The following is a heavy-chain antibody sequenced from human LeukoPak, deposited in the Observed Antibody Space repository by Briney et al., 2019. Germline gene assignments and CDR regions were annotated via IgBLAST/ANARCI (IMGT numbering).Heavy chain of an antibody. J-gene: IGHJ3*02. CDR3: ARDYDSTGRAFDI. Sequence: PGGSLRLSCTASGFIFGTYSMSWVRQVPGKGLEWVSYISSSGGSVKYADSVKGRLTTSRDNAKNSLYLQMNSLRDEDTAVYYCARDYDSTGRAFDIWGQGTMVTVSS. CDR2: ISSSGGSV. D-gene: IGHD3-22*01. CDR1: GFIFGTYS. V-gene: IGHV3-48*02.